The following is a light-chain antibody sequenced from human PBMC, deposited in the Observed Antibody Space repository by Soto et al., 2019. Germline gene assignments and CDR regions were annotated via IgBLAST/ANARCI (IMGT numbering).Light chain of an antibody. CDR1: QVISIW. Sequence: IHMTHSPSSVSASVLDRVTITFLSIQVISIWLAFYHQKPGKAPNLVIYNSSSLESWVPSRFSGSGSGTEFTFTISSLQPEDIATYYCQQYDNLPLTFGGGTKVDIK. V-gene: IGKV1-33*01. CDR3: QQYDNLPLT. J-gene: IGKJ4*01. CDR2: NSS.